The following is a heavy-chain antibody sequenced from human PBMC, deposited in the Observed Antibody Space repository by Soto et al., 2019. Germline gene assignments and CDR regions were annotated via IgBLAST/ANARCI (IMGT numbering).Heavy chain of an antibody. Sequence: PSETLSLTCNVSGGSISRSTYYWGWIRQPPGKGLGWIGSIYYSGSTYYRPSLKSRVTISVDTSKNQFSLKLSSVTAADTAVYYCAKQVPAAIRLGWFDPWGQGTLTTVSS. D-gene: IGHD2-2*02. CDR2: IYYSGST. CDR1: GGSISRSTYY. J-gene: IGHJ5*02. CDR3: AKQVPAAIRLGWFDP. V-gene: IGHV4-39*01.